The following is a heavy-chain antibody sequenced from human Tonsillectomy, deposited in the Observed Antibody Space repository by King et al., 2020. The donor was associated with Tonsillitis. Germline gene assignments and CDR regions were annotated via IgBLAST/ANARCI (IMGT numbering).Heavy chain of an antibody. CDR3: ATGGSGWYWVY. J-gene: IGHJ4*02. D-gene: IGHD6-19*01. CDR1: GYTFTAYY. CDR2: INPKSVGT. Sequence: VQLVQSGAEVKKPGASGRVSCKASGYTFTAYYIHWVRQAPGQGLEWMGWINPKSVGTTYTQKFQGRVTMTRDTSISTAYMELSRLRSDDTAVYYCATGGSGWYWVYWGQGTLVTVSS. V-gene: IGHV1-2*02.